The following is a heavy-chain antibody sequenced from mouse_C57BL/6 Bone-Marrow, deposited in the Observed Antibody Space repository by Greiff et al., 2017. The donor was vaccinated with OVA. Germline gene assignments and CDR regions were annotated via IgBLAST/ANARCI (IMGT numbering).Heavy chain of an antibody. Sequence: EVQLVESGGGLVQPGGSMKLSCAASGFTFSDAWMDWVRQSPGKGLEWVAVIRNKANNPATYYAESVKGRFTISRDDSRSSVYRQMNSLRAEDTGNYYCTSGGSSGVAWFAYWGQGTLVTVSA. CDR3: TSGGSSGVAWFAY. CDR1: GFTFSDAW. D-gene: IGHD1-3*01. CDR2: IRNKANNPAT. J-gene: IGHJ3*01. V-gene: IGHV6-6*01.